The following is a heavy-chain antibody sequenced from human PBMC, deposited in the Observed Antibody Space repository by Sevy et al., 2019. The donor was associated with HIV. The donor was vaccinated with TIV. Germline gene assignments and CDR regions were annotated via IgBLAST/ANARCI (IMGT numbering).Heavy chain of an antibody. CDR1: GYTLTELS. D-gene: IGHD4-4*01. Sequence: ASVKVSCKVSGYTLTELSMHWVRQAPGKGLEWMGGFDPEDGETIYAQKFQGRVTMTEDTSTDTAYMELSSLRSEDTAVYYCATGPPENDYSNFYHGMDVWGQGTTVIVSS. J-gene: IGHJ6*02. CDR2: FDPEDGET. CDR3: ATGPPENDYSNFYHGMDV. V-gene: IGHV1-24*01.